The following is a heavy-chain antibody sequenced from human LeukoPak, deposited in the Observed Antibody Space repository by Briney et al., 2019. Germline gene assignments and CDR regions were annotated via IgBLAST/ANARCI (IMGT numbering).Heavy chain of an antibody. CDR3: ARDPAYFYYDSSGLLNYYYYYMDV. Sequence: GASVKVSCKASGYTFTGYYMHWVRQAPGQGLEWMGWINPNSGGTNYAQKFQGRVTMTRDTSISTAYMELSRLRSDDTAVYYCARDPAYFYYDSSGLLNYYYYYMDVWGKGTTVTISS. CDR1: GYTFTGYY. D-gene: IGHD3-22*01. V-gene: IGHV1-2*02. CDR2: INPNSGGT. J-gene: IGHJ6*03.